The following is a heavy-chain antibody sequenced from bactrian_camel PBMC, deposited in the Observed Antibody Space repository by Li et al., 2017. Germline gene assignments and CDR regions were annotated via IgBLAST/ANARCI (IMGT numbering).Heavy chain of an antibody. CDR1: GYTYDTYC. CDR3: AAGSSRGVPFRERGYPY. V-gene: IGHV3S55*01. D-gene: IGHD3*01. Sequence: HVQLVESGGGSVQAGGSLRLSCAARGYTYDTYCMGWFRRPPGKEREGIAVIDSDGDTAYAEPLKGRFTISQDPTKNAVYLQMDSLTPEDTAMYYCAAGSSRGVPFRERGYPYWGQGTQVTVS. CDR2: IDSDGDT. J-gene: IGHJ4*01.